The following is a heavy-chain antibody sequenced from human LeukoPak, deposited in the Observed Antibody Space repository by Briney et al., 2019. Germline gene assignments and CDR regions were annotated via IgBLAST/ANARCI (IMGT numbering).Heavy chain of an antibody. J-gene: IGHJ4*02. Sequence: GASVKVSCKASGYTFSSYDINWVQQATGQGLEWMGWMNPNSGNTGYAQKFQGRVTMTRNTSISTAYMELSSLRSEDTAVYYCARVLYDFWSGYRYDYWGQGTLVTVSS. D-gene: IGHD3-3*01. CDR1: GYTFSSYD. CDR2: MNPNSGNT. V-gene: IGHV1-8*01. CDR3: ARVLYDFWSGYRYDY.